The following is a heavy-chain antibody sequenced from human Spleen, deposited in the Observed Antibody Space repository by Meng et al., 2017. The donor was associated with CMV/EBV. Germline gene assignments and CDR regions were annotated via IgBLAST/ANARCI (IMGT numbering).Heavy chain of an antibody. J-gene: IGHJ3*02. CDR1: GFTFRSYG. CDR2: IWYDGTDK. Sequence: GESLKISCETSGFTFRSYGMHWVRQAPGKGLEWVAFIWYDGTDKSYADSVKGRFTISRDNSKNTLFLQMNSLTAEDTSVYYCAKDLESAFDIWGQGTRVTVSS. CDR3: AKDLESAFDI. V-gene: IGHV3-30*02.